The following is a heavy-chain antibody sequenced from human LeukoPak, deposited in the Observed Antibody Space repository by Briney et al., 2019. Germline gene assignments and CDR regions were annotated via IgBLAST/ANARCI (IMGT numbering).Heavy chain of an antibody. CDR2: ISYDGSNK. Sequence: GGSLRLSCAASGFTFSSYGMHWVRQAPGKGLGWVAVISYDGSNKYYADSVKGRFTISRDNSKNTLYLQMNSLRAEDTAVYYCAKGPHEAYYDILTGYYTGIDYWGQGTLVTVSS. D-gene: IGHD3-9*01. V-gene: IGHV3-30*18. CDR1: GFTFSSYG. CDR3: AKGPHEAYYDILTGYYTGIDY. J-gene: IGHJ4*02.